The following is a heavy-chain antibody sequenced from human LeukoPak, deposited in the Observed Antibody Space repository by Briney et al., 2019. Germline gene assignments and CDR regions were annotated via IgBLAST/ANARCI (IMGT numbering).Heavy chain of an antibody. CDR2: MNPNSGNT. D-gene: IGHD3-22*01. V-gene: IGHV1-8*01. Sequence: GASVKVSCKASGYTFTTYDINWVRQATGQGLEWMGWMNPNSGNTGYAQKFQGRVTMTRSTSINTAYMELSSLRSEDTAVYYCVKYDYYYENSGHFRSDDDWGQGTLVTVSS. CDR1: GYTFTTYD. CDR3: VKYDYYYENSGHFRSDDD. J-gene: IGHJ4*02.